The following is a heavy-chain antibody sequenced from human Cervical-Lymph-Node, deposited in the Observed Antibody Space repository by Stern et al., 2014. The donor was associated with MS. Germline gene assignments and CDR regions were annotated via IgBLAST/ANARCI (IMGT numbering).Heavy chain of an antibody. J-gene: IGHJ4*02. D-gene: IGHD2-8*02. Sequence: QVQLQESGPGLVKPSETLSLTCAVSGDSISSYTHYWAWIRQPPVKGLEWIGSVDNSGPTYYSRSHRSPVTISVNKSKNLFSLGLNSVAAADTAVYYCAKHACTGAACPFDLWGQGTLVTVSS. CDR3: AKHACTGAACPFDL. CDR2: VDNSGPT. CDR1: GDSISSYTHY. V-gene: IGHV4-39*01.